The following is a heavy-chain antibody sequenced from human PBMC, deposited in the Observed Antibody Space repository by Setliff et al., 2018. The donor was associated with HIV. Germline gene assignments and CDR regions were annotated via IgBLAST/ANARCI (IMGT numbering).Heavy chain of an antibody. J-gene: IGHJ4*02. CDR1: GDSIGSSSYY. V-gene: IGHV4-61*05. CDR2: IYYSGST. D-gene: IGHD3-10*01. Sequence: SETLSLTCTVSGDSIGSSSYYWAWIRQPPGKGLEWIGYIYYSGSTNYNPSLKSRLTISLDTKNQLSLKLSSVTAADTAVYYCARGGSGNSYNGAFDYWGQGTLVTVSS. CDR3: ARGGSGNSYNGAFDY.